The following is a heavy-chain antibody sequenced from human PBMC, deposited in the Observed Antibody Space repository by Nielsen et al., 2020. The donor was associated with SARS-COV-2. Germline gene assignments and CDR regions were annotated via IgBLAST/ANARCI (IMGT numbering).Heavy chain of an antibody. CDR1: GFTFDDYA. CDR3: ARDGSSWYYFDY. D-gene: IGHD6-13*01. J-gene: IGHJ4*02. Sequence: SLKISCAASGFTFDDYAMHWVRQAPGKGLEWVSGISWNSGSIGYADSVKGRFTISRDNSKNTLYLQMNTLRAEDTAVYYCARDGSSWYYFDYWGQGTLVTVSS. V-gene: IGHV3-9*01. CDR2: ISWNSGSI.